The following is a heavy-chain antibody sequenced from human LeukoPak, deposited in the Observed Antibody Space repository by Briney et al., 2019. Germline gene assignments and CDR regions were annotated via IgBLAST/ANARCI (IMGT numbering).Heavy chain of an antibody. CDR3: ARDARYYDFWSVPNWFDP. Sequence: GASVKVSCKVSGYTLTELSMHWVRQAPGKGLEWMGGFDPEDGETIYAQKFQGRVTMTEDTSTDTAYMELSSLRSEDTAVYYCARDARYYDFWSVPNWFDPWGQGTLVTVSS. V-gene: IGHV1-24*01. CDR1: GYTLTELS. J-gene: IGHJ5*02. CDR2: FDPEDGET. D-gene: IGHD3-3*01.